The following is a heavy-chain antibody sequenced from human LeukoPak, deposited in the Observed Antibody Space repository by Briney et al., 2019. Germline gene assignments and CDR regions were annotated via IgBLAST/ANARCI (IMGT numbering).Heavy chain of an antibody. CDR2: MNPNSGNT. CDR1: GYTFTSYD. D-gene: IGHD2-21*01. J-gene: IGHJ3*02. Sequence: ASVKVSCKASGYTFTSYDINWVRQATGQGLEWMGWMNPNSGNTGYAQKFQGRVTMTRNTSISTAYMELSSLRSEDTAVYYCAREGHIVVGRAFDIWGQGTMVTVSS. V-gene: IGHV1-8*01. CDR3: AREGHIVVGRAFDI.